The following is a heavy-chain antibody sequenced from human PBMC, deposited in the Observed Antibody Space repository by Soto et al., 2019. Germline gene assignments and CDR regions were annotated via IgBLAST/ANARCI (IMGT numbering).Heavy chain of an antibody. Sequence: ASVKVSCKASGYTFTSYGISWVRQAPGQGLEWMGWISAYNGNTNYAQKLQGRVTMTTDTSTSTAYMELRSLRSDDTAVYYCARDFGVVVVAATLFDYWGQGTLVTVSS. CDR3: ARDFGVVVVAATLFDY. CDR2: ISAYNGNT. J-gene: IGHJ4*02. CDR1: GYTFTSYG. D-gene: IGHD2-15*01. V-gene: IGHV1-18*01.